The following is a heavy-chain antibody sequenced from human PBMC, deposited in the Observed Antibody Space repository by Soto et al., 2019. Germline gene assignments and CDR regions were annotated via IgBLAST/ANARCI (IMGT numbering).Heavy chain of an antibody. CDR1: GYTFTNYG. Sequence: QVQLVQSGGEVKKPGASVKVSCKASGYTFTNYGISWVRQAPGQGLEWMGWINVYNGNTKYEQKVQGRVTMTTATSTSTGYMELRSLRSDDTAVYYCARGVGSGSYYNQYNWFDPWGQGTLVTVSS. V-gene: IGHV1-18*01. J-gene: IGHJ5*02. CDR3: ARGVGSGSYYNQYNWFDP. CDR2: INVYNGNT. D-gene: IGHD3-10*01.